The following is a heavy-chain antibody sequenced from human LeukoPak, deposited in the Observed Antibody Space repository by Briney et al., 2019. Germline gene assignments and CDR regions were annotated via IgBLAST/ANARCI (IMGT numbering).Heavy chain of an antibody. CDR3: ASPVRYSSSWYSENAFDI. D-gene: IGHD6-13*01. CDR1: GGSISSSSYY. Sequence: SETLSLTCTVSGGSISSSSYYWGWIRQPPGKGLESIGSIYYSGSTYYNPSLKSRVTISVDTSKNQFSLKLSSVTAADTAVYYCASPVRYSSSWYSENAFDIWGQGTIVTVSS. J-gene: IGHJ3*02. CDR2: IYYSGST. V-gene: IGHV4-39*01.